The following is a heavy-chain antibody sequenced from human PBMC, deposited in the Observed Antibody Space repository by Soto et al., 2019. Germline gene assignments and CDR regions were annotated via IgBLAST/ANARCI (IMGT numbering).Heavy chain of an antibody. V-gene: IGHV1-46*01. D-gene: IGHD6-19*01. CDR3: ARDQGYRSGWPGFDP. J-gene: IGHJ5*02. CDR2: INPSGGST. CDR1: GYTFTSYY. Sequence: GASVKVSCKASGYTFTSYYTHWVRQAPGQGLEWMGIINPSGGSTSYAQNFQGRVTMTRDTSTSTVYMELSSLRSEDTAVYYCARDQGYRSGWPGFDPWGQGTLVTVSS.